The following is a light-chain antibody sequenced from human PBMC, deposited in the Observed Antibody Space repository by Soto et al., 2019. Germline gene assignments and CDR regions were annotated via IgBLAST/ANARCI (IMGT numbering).Light chain of an antibody. CDR1: SGSVSTNYY. CDR2: STS. Sequence: QAVVTQETSFSVSPGGTVTLTCGLSSGSVSTNYYPTWYQQTPGQAPRTLIYSTSTRSSGVPDRFSGSILGNKAALTITGAQADDESHYYCVLYMGSGVWVFGGGTQLTVL. J-gene: IGLJ3*02. CDR3: VLYMGSGVWV. V-gene: IGLV8-61*01.